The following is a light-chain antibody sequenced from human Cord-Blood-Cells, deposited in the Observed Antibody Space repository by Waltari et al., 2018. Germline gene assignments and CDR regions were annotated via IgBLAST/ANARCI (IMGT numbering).Light chain of an antibody. V-gene: IGLV2-14*01. Sequence: QSALTQPASVSGSPGQSVTISCTGTSSDVGGYNYVSWYQQHPGKAPKLMIYDVSNRPSGLSNRVAGSKSSNTASLTISGLQAEDEADYYCSAYTSSSTLVVFGVGTKLTVL. CDR2: DVS. CDR3: SAYTSSSTLVV. CDR1: SSDVGGYNY. J-gene: IGLJ2*01.